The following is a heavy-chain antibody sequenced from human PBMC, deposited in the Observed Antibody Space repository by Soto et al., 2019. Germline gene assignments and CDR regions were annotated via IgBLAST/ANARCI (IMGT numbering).Heavy chain of an antibody. D-gene: IGHD3-3*01. CDR1: NYPFTSYG. Sequence: ASVKVSCKSSNYPFTSYGFAWVRQATGHGLQWLGRISAYNNNADYAQEFQGRITMTTDTSTRTAVMELSSLTSDDTGVYYCARDSNPFGVVIRSPEKQKYGMDVWGQGTTVTVSS. J-gene: IGHJ6*02. V-gene: IGHV1-18*01. CDR2: ISAYNNNA. CDR3: ARDSNPFGVVIRSPEKQKYGMDV.